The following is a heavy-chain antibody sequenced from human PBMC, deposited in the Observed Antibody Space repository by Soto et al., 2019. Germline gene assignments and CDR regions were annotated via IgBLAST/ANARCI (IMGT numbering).Heavy chain of an antibody. J-gene: IGHJ3*02. CDR2: ISAYNGNT. CDR3: ARDPDAFDI. CDR1: RLTFTSYG. V-gene: IGHV1-18*01. Sequence: VPVEVSCKDSRLTFTSYGISWVRQAPGQGLEWMGWISAYNGNTNYAQKLQGRVTMTTDTSTSTAYMELRSLRSDDTAVYYCARDPDAFDIWGQGTMVTVSS.